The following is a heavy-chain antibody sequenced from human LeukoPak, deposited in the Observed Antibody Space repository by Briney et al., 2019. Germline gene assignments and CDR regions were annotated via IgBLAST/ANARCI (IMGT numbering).Heavy chain of an antibody. CDR1: GFTFTNYW. CDR3: ARGGTIAVPVFWFDP. CDR2: IKQDGSEK. V-gene: IGHV3-7*01. Sequence: GGSLRLSCVASGFTFTNYWMSWVRQAPGKGLEWVANIKQDGSEKYYLDSLEGRFTISRDNAKNSVYLQINRLRAEDTAVYYCARGGTIAVPVFWFDPWGQGTLVIVSS. D-gene: IGHD6-19*01. J-gene: IGHJ5*02.